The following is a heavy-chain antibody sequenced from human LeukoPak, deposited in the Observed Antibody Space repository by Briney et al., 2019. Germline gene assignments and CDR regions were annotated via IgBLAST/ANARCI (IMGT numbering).Heavy chain of an antibody. V-gene: IGHV3-33*01. J-gene: IGHJ5*02. CDR2: IYYDDSNK. Sequence: GRSLRLSCAASGFTFSTYGMHWVRQAPGKGLEWVALIYYDDSNKFNADSVQGRITISRNTSKNTLHLQINIPKADDTAVYYCGRDPGVKRGAISGNWFDLWGGGTGVSV. CDR1: GFTFSTYG. CDR3: GRDPGVKRGAISGNWFDL. D-gene: IGHD1-26*01.